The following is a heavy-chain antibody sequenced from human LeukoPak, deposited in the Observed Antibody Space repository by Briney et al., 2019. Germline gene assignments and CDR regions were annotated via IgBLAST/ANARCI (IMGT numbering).Heavy chain of an antibody. Sequence: SETLSLTCAVYGGSFSGYYWSWIRQPPGKGLEWIGEINHSGSTNYSPSLKSRVTISVDTSKNQFSLKLSSVTAGDTAVYYCARGHRYYGSGSYLGRFDYWGQGTLVTVSS. CDR2: INHSGST. D-gene: IGHD3-10*01. CDR3: ARGHRYYGSGSYLGRFDY. CDR1: GGSFSGYY. J-gene: IGHJ4*02. V-gene: IGHV4-34*01.